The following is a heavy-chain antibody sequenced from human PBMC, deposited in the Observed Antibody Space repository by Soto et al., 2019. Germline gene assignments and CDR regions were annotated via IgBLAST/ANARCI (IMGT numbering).Heavy chain of an antibody. D-gene: IGHD1-7*01. Sequence: VQLVESGGGVVQPGRSLRLSCAASGFTFSSYGMHWVRQAPGKGLEWVAVISYDGSNKYYADSVKGRFTISRDNSKNTLYLQMNSLRAEDTAVYYCARVLYNWNSEDYWGQGTLVTVSS. CDR3: ARVLYNWNSEDY. CDR1: GFTFSSYG. CDR2: ISYDGSNK. V-gene: IGHV3-30*03. J-gene: IGHJ4*02.